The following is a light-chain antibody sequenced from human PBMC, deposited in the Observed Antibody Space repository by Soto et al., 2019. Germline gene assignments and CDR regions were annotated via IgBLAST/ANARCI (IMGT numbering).Light chain of an antibody. CDR2: GAS. CDR1: QSVSSN. V-gene: IGKV3-15*01. CDR3: KQYYSYPLT. J-gene: IGKJ4*01. Sequence: EIMMTQSPATLSVSPGERATLSCGASQSVSSNLAWYQQRPGQAPRLLIYGASTRATGIPARFSGSGSGTEFTLTIRCLQSEDFATYYCKQYYSYPLTVGGGTKVDIK.